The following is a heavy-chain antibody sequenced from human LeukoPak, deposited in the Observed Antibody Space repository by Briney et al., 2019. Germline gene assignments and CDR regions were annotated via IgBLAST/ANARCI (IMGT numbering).Heavy chain of an antibody. CDR2: IGSDGSST. D-gene: IGHD6-6*01. J-gene: IGHJ4*02. Sequence: GGSLRLSCAASGFTFRNHWMHWVRQTPGKGLVWVSRIGSDGSSTTYADSVKGRFTISRDNAKNTLYLQMNNLRAEDTAMYYCARDQRVTGRPDIDYWGQGTLVIVSS. V-gene: IGHV3-74*03. CDR3: ARDQRVTGRPDIDY. CDR1: GFTFRNHW.